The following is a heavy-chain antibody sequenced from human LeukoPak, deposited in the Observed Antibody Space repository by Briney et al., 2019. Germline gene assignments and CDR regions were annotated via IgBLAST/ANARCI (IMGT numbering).Heavy chain of an antibody. J-gene: IGHJ4*02. CDR1: GVSMSGHY. D-gene: IGHD5-12*01. CDR2: IYYSATT. V-gene: IGHV4-59*08. Sequence: PSETLSFTCTVSGVSMSGHYWSWIRQPPGKGLEWIGYIYYSATTNYSPSLRSRVTISVDTSKNQFSLKLSSVTAADTAVYYCARQGYSAYEILDYWGQGTLVTVSS. CDR3: ARQGYSAYEILDY.